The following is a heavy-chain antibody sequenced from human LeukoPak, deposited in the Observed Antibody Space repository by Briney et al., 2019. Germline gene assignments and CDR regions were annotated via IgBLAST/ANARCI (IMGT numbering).Heavy chain of an antibody. CDR2: INPSGGST. D-gene: IGHD2-21*02. CDR1: GYTFTSYY. CDR3: ARSPDPVVTATSFDY. J-gene: IGHJ4*02. Sequence: ASVRVSCKASGYTFTSYYMHWVRQAPGQGLEWMGIINPSGGSTSYAQKFQGRVTMTRNTSTSTAYIELSSLRSEDTAVYYCARSPDPVVTATSFDYCGQGDLVSVSS. V-gene: IGHV1-46*01.